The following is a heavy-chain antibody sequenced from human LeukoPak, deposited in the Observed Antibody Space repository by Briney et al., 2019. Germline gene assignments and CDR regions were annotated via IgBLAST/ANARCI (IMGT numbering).Heavy chain of an antibody. D-gene: IGHD3-10*01. J-gene: IGHJ3*02. CDR3: AKGEWFGELYSGGDAFDI. Sequence: GGSLRLSCAASGFTFSSYGMHWVRQAPGKGLEWVAVISYDGSNKYYADSVKGRFTISRDNSKNTLYLQMNSLRAEDTAVYYCAKGEWFGELYSGGDAFDIWGQGTMVTVSS. CDR1: GFTFSSYG. CDR2: ISYDGSNK. V-gene: IGHV3-30*18.